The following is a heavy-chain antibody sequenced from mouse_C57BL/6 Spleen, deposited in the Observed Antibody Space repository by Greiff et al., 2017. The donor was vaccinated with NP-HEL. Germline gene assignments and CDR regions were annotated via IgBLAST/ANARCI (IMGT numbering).Heavy chain of an antibody. Sequence: VQLQQSGAELVRPGASVKLSCTASGFNIKDDYMHWVKQRPEQGLEWIGWIDPENGDTEYASKFQGKATITADTSSNTAYLQLSSLTSEDTAVYYCTTPDPYYYGSSYVFAYWGQGTLVTVSA. V-gene: IGHV14-4*01. CDR1: GFNIKDDY. CDR2: IDPENGDT. D-gene: IGHD1-1*01. CDR3: TTPDPYYYGSSYVFAY. J-gene: IGHJ3*01.